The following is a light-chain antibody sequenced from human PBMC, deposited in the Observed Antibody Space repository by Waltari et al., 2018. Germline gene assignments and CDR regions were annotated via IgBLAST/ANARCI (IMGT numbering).Light chain of an antibody. J-gene: IGLJ2*01. CDR2: DDI. CDR1: NIGGTS. CDR3: QVWDTTTDQVI. V-gene: IGLV3-21*02. Sequence: SFVLTQPPSVSVAPGQTASLTCGGNNIGGTSVHWYQQKPGQAPILVVYDDIDRPSGVPERLSGSNSGITATLTISSVEARDEADYYCQVWDTTTDQVIFGGGTRLTVL.